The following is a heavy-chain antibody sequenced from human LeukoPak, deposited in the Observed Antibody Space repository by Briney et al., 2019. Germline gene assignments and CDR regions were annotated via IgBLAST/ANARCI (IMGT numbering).Heavy chain of an antibody. CDR3: ARSPDILTGENFDY. V-gene: IGHV1-18*01. CDR2: ISAYNGNT. J-gene: IGHJ4*02. Sequence: ASVKVSCKASGYTFTSYGISWVRQAPGQGLEWMGWISAYNGNTNYAQKFQGRVTMTRDTSISTAYMEVSRLRSDDTAVYYCARSPDILTGENFDYWGQGTLVTVSS. CDR1: GYTFTSYG. D-gene: IGHD3-9*01.